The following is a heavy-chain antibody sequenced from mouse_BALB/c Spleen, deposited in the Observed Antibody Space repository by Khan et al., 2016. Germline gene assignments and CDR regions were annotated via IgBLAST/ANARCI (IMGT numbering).Heavy chain of an antibody. V-gene: IGHV1-15*01. CDR2: IDPDTGGT. J-gene: IGHJ2*01. Sequence: VQLQESGAELVRPGASVTLSCKASGYTFTDYEMHWVKQTPVHSLEWIGAIDPDTGGTAYNQKFKGQATLTAGRSSSPAYMELRSLTSEDSAVXDDIGKGICYGTSDFDSWGQGTTLTVSS. CDR3: IGKGICYGTSDFDS. CDR1: GYTFTDYE. D-gene: IGHD2-1*01.